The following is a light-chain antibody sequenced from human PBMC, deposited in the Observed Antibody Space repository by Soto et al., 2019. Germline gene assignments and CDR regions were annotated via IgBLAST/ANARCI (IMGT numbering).Light chain of an antibody. J-gene: IGLJ2*01. V-gene: IGLV2-14*01. CDR1: SSDIGYYTY. CDR2: EVN. Sequence: QSALTQPASVSGSPGQSITISCTGTSSDIGYYTYVSWSQQHPGEAPKLIIYEVNNRPSGVSPRFSGSKSGNTASLTISGLQPEEEADYYCCSYTHDNNLVFGGGTK. CDR3: CSYTHDNNLV.